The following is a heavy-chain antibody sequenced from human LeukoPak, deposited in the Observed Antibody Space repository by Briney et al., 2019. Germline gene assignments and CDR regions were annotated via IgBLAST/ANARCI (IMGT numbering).Heavy chain of an antibody. CDR2: ISGSGGST. V-gene: IGHV3-23*01. Sequence: GGSLRLSCAASGFTFSSYAMWWVRQAPGKGLEWVSAISGSGGSTYYADSVKGRFTISRDNSKNTLYLQMNSLRAEDTAVYYCAKTPSGSYYRREDYFDYWGQGTLVTVSS. CDR1: GFTFSSYA. D-gene: IGHD1-26*01. J-gene: IGHJ4*02. CDR3: AKTPSGSYYRREDYFDY.